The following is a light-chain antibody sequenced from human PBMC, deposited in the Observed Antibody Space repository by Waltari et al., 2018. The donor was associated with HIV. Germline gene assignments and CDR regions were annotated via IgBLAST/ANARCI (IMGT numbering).Light chain of an antibody. CDR3: EAWDSSLRAVL. CDR1: TSNIGNKY. V-gene: IGLV1-51*01. Sequence: QSVLTQPPSVSAAPGQKVTISCSGNTSNIGNKYVSWYRQLPGTAPKLLIYENSKRPSGIPDRVSGSKSGTSATLDITGLQSGDEANYDCEAWDSSLRAVLFGGGTKVTVL. CDR2: ENS. J-gene: IGLJ2*01.